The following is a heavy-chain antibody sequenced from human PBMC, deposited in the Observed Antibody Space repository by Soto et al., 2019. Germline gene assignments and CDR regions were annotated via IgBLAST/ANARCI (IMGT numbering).Heavy chain of an antibody. J-gene: IGHJ6*02. CDR2: IIPISDTT. CDR3: ARSQGSSTSLEIYYYYYYGMDV. Sequence: QVQLVQSGAEVKKPGSSVKVSCKASGGTFSSYAISWVRQAPGQGLEWMGGIIPISDTTNYAQKFQGRVTITADESTSTAYMELNSRRSEDTAVYYCARSQGSSTSLEIYYYYYYGMDVWGQGTTVTVSS. D-gene: IGHD2-2*01. V-gene: IGHV1-69*01. CDR1: GGTFSSYA.